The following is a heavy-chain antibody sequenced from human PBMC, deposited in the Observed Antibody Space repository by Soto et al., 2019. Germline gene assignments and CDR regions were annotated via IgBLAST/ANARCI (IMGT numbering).Heavy chain of an antibody. V-gene: IGHV5-51*01. D-gene: IGHD1-7*01. Sequence: EVQLVQSGAEVKKLGESLQISCKDSGYSKTTYWIGWVRQKPGKGLEWMGIIYPGDSDTRYSPSFQGQVTISADKSTSTAYLQWSSLKASDTAMYYCARQGFNDNWNFAWFDSWGQGTLVTVSS. J-gene: IGHJ5*01. CDR2: IYPGDSDT. CDR1: GYSKTTYW. CDR3: ARQGFNDNWNFAWFDS.